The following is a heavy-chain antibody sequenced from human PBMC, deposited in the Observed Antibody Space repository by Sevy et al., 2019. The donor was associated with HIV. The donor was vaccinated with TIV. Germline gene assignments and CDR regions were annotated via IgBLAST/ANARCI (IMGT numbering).Heavy chain of an antibody. CDR3: TTVSRQPYGSGSPPFDY. CDR2: IKSKTDGGTT. J-gene: IGHJ4*02. CDR1: GFTFSNAW. Sequence: LSLTCAASGFTFSNAWMSWVRQAPGKGLEWVGRIKSKTDGGTTDYAAPVKGRFTISRDDPKNTLYLQMNSLKTEDTAVYYCTTVSRQPYGSGSPPFDYWGQGTLVTVSS. V-gene: IGHV3-15*01. D-gene: IGHD3-10*01.